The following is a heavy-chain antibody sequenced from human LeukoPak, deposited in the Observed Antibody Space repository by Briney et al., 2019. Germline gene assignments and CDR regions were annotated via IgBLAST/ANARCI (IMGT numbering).Heavy chain of an antibody. J-gene: IGHJ4*02. V-gene: IGHV3-7*01. Sequence: GGSLRLSCTASGFIFSTSWMTWVRQAPGKGLEWVANINLDGSEKYYVDSVKGRFTISRDNAKNSLYLQMNSLRAEDTAVYYCAKDRGSGWYYFDYWGQGILVTVSS. CDR2: INLDGSEK. CDR3: AKDRGSGWYYFDY. CDR1: GFIFSTSW. D-gene: IGHD6-19*01.